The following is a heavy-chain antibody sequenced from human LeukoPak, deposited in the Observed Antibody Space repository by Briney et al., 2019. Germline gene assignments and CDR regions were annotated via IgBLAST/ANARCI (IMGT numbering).Heavy chain of an antibody. CDR2: ISSSSSTI. V-gene: IGHV3-48*01. D-gene: IGHD1-26*01. J-gene: IGHJ4*02. CDR1: GFTFSDYS. CDR3: ASRVGGIDY. Sequence: PGGSLRLSCAASGFTFSDYSMNWVRQAPGKGLEWVSYISSSSSTIFYADSEEGRFTISRDNAKNSLYLQMDSLSAEDMAVYYCASRVGGIDYWGQGTLVTVSS.